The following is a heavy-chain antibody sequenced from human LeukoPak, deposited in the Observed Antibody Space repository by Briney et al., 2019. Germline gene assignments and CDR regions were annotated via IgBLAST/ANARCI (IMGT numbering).Heavy chain of an antibody. D-gene: IGHD3-10*01. J-gene: IGHJ6*02. CDR3: AKGSHYGSGSYYYYYYGMDI. CDR2: IRYDGSNK. V-gene: IGHV3-30*02. Sequence: GGSLRLSCAASGFTFSSYGVHWVRQAPGKGLEWVAFIRYDGSNKYYAGSVKGRFTISRDNSKNTLYLQMNSLRAEDTAVYYCAKGSHYGSGSYYYYYYGMDIWGQGTTVTVSS. CDR1: GFTFSSYG.